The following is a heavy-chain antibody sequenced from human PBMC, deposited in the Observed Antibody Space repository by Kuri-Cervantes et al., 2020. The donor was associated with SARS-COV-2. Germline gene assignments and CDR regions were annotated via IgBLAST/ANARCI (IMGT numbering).Heavy chain of an antibody. CDR3: ARGLNIAQPVDFDY. CDR1: GFNFSPYP. CDR2: IHGTRNII. D-gene: IGHD2/OR15-2a*01. Sequence: GESLKISCVVSGFNFSPYPMNWVRQAPGKGLEWVAYIHGTRNIIYYAGSVKGRFTVSRDNAKNSLYLQMNSLRAEDTAVYYCARGLNIAQPVDFDYWGQGTLVTVSS. J-gene: IGHJ4*02. V-gene: IGHV3-48*01.